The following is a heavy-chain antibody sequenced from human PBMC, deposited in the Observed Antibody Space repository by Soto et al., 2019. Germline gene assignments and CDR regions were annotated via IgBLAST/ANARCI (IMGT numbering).Heavy chain of an antibody. D-gene: IGHD2-21*01. V-gene: IGHV5-51*01. CDR1: GYSFTHRQ. CDR2: IYPLDSYT. Sequence: GESLKISCQASGYSFTHRQIAWVRQMPGKGLEWLGVIYPLDSYTKYSPSFEGQVTMSVDKSVNTASLLLNSLKASDTAIYFCARVIVPQVLTMGGMDVWGQGTTVTVSS. CDR3: ARVIVPQVLTMGGMDV. J-gene: IGHJ6*02.